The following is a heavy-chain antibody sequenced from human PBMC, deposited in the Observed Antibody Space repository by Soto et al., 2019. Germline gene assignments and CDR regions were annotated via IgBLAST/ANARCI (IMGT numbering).Heavy chain of an antibody. CDR3: VGGYSYGPMFIDY. CDR2: VDPSDSYT. V-gene: IGHV5-10-1*01. D-gene: IGHD5-18*01. CDR1: GYSFTSYW. Sequence: SGESLKISCNGSGYSFTSYWISWVRQMPGKGLEWMGRVDPSDSYTNYSPSFQGHVTISADKSISTAYLQWSSLKASDTAMYYCVGGYSYGPMFIDYWGQGTLVTVSS. J-gene: IGHJ4*02.